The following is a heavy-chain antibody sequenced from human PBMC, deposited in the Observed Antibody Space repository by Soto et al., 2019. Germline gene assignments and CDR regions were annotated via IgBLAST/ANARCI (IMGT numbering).Heavy chain of an antibody. CDR1: GGSFSGYY. CDR3: ARGYVLLWFGGLGGFDP. J-gene: IGHJ5*02. Sequence: SETLPLTCAVYGGSFSGYYWRWIRQPPGKGLEWIGEINHSGSTNYNPSLKSRVTISVDTSKNQFSLKLSSVTAADTAVYYCARGYVLLWFGGLGGFDPWGQGTLVTVS. CDR2: INHSGST. D-gene: IGHD3-10*01. V-gene: IGHV4-34*01.